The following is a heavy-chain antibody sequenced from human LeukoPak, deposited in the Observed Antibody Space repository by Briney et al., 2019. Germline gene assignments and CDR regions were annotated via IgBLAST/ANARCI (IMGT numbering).Heavy chain of an antibody. CDR2: IYYSGST. V-gene: IGHV4-59*01. D-gene: IGHD6-13*01. Sequence: SETLSLTCTVSGGSISSYYWSWIRQPPGKGLEWIGYIYYSGSTNYNPSLKSRVTISVDTSKNQFSLKLSSVTAADTAVYYCARDHGSSWYKYNWFDPWGQGTLVNVSS. J-gene: IGHJ5*02. CDR3: ARDHGSSWYKYNWFDP. CDR1: GGSISSYY.